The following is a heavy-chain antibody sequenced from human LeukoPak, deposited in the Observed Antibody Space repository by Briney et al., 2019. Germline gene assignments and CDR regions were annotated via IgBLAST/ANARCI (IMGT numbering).Heavy chain of an antibody. D-gene: IGHD2-21*02. CDR3: ARGLSYFDH. J-gene: IGHJ4*02. V-gene: IGHV4-59*01. Sequence: LETLSLTCTVSGGSISTYYGNWIRQPPGKGLEWIGYIYYSGSTNYNPSLKSRVIISVDMSKNQFSLKLSSVTAADTAVYYCARGLSYFDHWGQGTLVTVSS. CDR1: GGSISTYY. CDR2: IYYSGST.